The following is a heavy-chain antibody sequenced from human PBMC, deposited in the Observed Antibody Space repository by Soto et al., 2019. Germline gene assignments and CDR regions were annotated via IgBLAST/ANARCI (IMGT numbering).Heavy chain of an antibody. Sequence: ASVKVSCKASGYTFSNYGLHWMRQAPGQSLEWMGCINAGIANTKYSQKFQGRVTITRDTSANTAYMELSSLRSEDTAVYYCAREPELDYWYFDVWGRGTLVTVSS. J-gene: IGHJ2*01. V-gene: IGHV1-3*01. CDR3: AREPELDYWYFDV. CDR2: INAGIANT. D-gene: IGHD2-2*03. CDR1: GYTFSNYG.